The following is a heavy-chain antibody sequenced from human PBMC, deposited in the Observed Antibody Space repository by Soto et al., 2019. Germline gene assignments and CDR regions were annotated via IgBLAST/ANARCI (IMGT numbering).Heavy chain of an antibody. CDR3: ADTGGGSWNYFDY. CDR2: IYYSGST. D-gene: IGHD1-26*01. V-gene: IGHV4-59*01. J-gene: IGHJ4*02. CDR1: GGSISSYY. Sequence: SETLSLTCTVSGGSISSYYWSWIRQPPGKGLEWIGYIYYSGSTNYNPSLKSRVTISVDTSKNQFSLKLSSVTAADTAVYYCADTGGGSWNYFDYWGQGTLVTVSS.